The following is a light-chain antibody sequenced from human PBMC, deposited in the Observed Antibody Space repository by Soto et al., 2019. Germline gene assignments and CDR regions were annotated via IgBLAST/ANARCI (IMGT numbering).Light chain of an antibody. CDR3: QQYHNSPRT. J-gene: IGKJ1*01. Sequence: EIVLTQSPGTLSLSPGERATLSCRASQSISSNYLAWYQQKPGQAPRLLIYGASNRAAGIPDRFSGSGSETDFTLTISRLEPEDFAVYSCQQYHNSPRTFGQGNKVEV. CDR2: GAS. CDR1: QSISSNY. V-gene: IGKV3-20*01.